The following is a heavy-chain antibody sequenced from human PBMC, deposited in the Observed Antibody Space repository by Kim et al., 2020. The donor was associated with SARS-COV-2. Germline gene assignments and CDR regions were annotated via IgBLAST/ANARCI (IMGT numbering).Heavy chain of an antibody. Sequence: ASVKVSCKASGYTFTGYYMHWVRQAPGQGLEWMGWINPNSGGTNYAQKFQGRVTMTRDTSISTAYMELGRLRSDDTAVYYCARGVVPAAISPWFDPWGQGTLVTVSS. CDR2: INPNSGGT. D-gene: IGHD2-2*01. CDR3: ARGVVPAAISPWFDP. V-gene: IGHV1-2*02. J-gene: IGHJ5*02. CDR1: GYTFTGYY.